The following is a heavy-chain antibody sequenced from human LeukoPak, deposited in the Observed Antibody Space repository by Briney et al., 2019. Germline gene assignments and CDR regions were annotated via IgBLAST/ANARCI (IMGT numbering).Heavy chain of an antibody. Sequence: GGSLRLPCAASGFTFSSYSMNWVRQAPGKGLEWVSSISSSSSYIYYADSVKGRFTISRDNSKNTLYLQMNSLRAEDTAVYYCAKDQKLIVVATSYFQHWGQGTLVTVSS. V-gene: IGHV3-21*04. D-gene: IGHD3-22*01. CDR2: ISSSSSYI. J-gene: IGHJ1*01. CDR1: GFTFSSYS. CDR3: AKDQKLIVVATSYFQH.